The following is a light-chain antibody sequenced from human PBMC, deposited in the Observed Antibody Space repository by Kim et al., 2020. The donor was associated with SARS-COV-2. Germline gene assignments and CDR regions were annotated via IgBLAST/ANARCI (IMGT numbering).Light chain of an antibody. CDR1: KLGDKY. CDR3: QAWDSSTVV. V-gene: IGLV3-1*01. J-gene: IGLJ3*02. Sequence: SYELTQPPSVSVSPGQTASITCSGDKLGDKYACWYQKKPGQSPVVVMYQDNKRPSGIPERFSGSNSWNTATLTISGTQAMDEADYYCQAWDSSTVVFGGG. CDR2: QDN.